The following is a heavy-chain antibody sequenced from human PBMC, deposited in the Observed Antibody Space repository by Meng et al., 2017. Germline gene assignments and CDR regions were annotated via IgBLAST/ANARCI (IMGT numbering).Heavy chain of an antibody. J-gene: IGHJ6*02. CDR2: ISGSGGST. D-gene: IGHD3-22*01. CDR1: GFTFSSYA. V-gene: IGHV3-23*01. Sequence: GESLKISCAASGFTFSSYAMSWVRQAPGKGLEWVSAISGSGGSTYYADSVKGRFTISRDNSKNTLYLQMNSLRAEDTAVYYCATFYCYDSSGYYPRGYYYYYGMDVWGQGTTVTVSS. CDR3: ATFYCYDSSGYYPRGYYYYYGMDV.